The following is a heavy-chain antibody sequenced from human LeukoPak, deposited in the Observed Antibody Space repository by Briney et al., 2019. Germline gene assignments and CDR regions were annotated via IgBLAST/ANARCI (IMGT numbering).Heavy chain of an antibody. CDR3: ARGPRGGGSWRGGDI. CDR2: INPNSGNT. Sequence: ASVKVSCKASGYTFTSYDINWVRQATGQGLEWMGWINPNSGNTGYAQKFQGRVTITRNTSISTAYMELSSLRSEDTAVYYCARGPRGGGSWRGGDIWGQGTMVTVSS. D-gene: IGHD2-15*01. J-gene: IGHJ3*02. V-gene: IGHV1-8*03. CDR1: GYTFTSYD.